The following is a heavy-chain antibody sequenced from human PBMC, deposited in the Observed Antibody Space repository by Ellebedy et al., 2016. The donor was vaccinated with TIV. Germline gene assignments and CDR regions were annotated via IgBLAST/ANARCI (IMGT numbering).Heavy chain of an antibody. J-gene: IGHJ4*02. CDR1: GFIFSNYW. D-gene: IGHD6-19*01. CDR3: ARALGSGPCY. V-gene: IGHV3-7*01. CDR2: IKKDGSEK. Sequence: GESLKISCAASGFIFSNYWMTWVRQSPGKGLEWVANIKKDGSEKNYMNSVKGRFTISRDNAKNSVYLQMNNLRAEDTAVYYCARALGSGPCYWGQGTLVTVSS.